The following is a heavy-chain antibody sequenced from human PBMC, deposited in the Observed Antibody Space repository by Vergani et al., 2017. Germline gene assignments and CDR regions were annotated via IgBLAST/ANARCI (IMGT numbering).Heavy chain of an antibody. V-gene: IGHV4-38-2*02. CDR3: ARELRFLEWFYYYYMDV. D-gene: IGHD3-3*01. CDR1: GFSIDNGYY. J-gene: IGHJ6*03. Sequence: QVQLQESGPGLLKPSETLSLTCTVSGFSIDNGYYWDWIRQPPGKGLEWIGSIYRTGRTHFNPSLKSRVTISVDTSKNQFSLKLSSVTAADTAVYYCARELRFLEWFYYYYMDVWGKGTTVTVSS. CDR2: IYRTGRT.